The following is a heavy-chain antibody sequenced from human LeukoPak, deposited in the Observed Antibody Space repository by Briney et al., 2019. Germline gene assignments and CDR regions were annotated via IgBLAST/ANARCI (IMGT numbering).Heavy chain of an antibody. CDR3: ARDRGYGSGSYYSRRAAFDI. Sequence: GGSLRLSCAASGFTFSDYYMSWIRQAPGKGLEWVSYISSSGSTIYYADSVKGRFTISRDNAKNSLYLQMNSLRAEDTAVYYCARDRGYGSGSYYSRRAAFDIWGQGTMVTVPS. D-gene: IGHD3-10*01. CDR2: ISSSGSTI. CDR1: GFTFSDYY. V-gene: IGHV3-11*01. J-gene: IGHJ3*02.